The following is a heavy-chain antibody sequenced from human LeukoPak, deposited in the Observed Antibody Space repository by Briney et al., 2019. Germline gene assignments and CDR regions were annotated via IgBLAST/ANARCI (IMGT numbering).Heavy chain of an antibody. Sequence: ASVKVSCKASGYSFKIYATSWVRQAPGQGLEWMGWISTYDGDTNYAQKVQGRVTMTTDTSTSTAYMELRSLRSDDTAVYYCVRDLGPRGIISPQGYWGQGTLVTVSS. CDR1: GYSFKIYA. V-gene: IGHV1-18*01. D-gene: IGHD5-24*01. CDR3: VRDLGPRGIISPQGY. J-gene: IGHJ4*02. CDR2: ISTYDGDT.